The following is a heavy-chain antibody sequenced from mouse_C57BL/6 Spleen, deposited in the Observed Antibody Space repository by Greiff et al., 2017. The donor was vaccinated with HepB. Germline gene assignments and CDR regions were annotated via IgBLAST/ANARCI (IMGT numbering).Heavy chain of an antibody. CDR2: IDPSDSYT. Sequence: QVQLQQPGAELVRPGTSVKLSCKASGYTFTSYWMHWVKQRPGQGLEWIGVIDPSDSYTNYNQKFKGKATLTGDTSSSTAYMQLSSLTSEDSAVYYCARARNLDYWGQGTTLTVSS. V-gene: IGHV1-59*01. J-gene: IGHJ2*01. CDR3: ARARNLDY. CDR1: GYTFTSYW.